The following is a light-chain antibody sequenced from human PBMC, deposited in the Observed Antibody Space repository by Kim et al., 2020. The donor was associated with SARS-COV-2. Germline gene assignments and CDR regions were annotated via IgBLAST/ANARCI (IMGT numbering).Light chain of an antibody. J-gene: IGLJ3*02. CDR3: QAWDSSTAV. V-gene: IGLV3-1*01. Sequence: SYELTQPPSVSVSPGQTASITCSGDNLGDKYDCWYQQKSGQSPVVVIYQDNKRPSGIPERFSGSNSGNTATLTISGTQAMDEADYYCQAWDSSTAVFGGGTQLTVL. CDR2: QDN. CDR1: NLGDKY.